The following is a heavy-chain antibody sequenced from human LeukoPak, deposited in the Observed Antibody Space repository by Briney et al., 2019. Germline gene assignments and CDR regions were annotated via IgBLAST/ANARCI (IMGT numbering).Heavy chain of an antibody. CDR1: GFTFVDYG. CDR2: INWNGGST. CDR3: ARESGTYCSSTSCSYFDY. Sequence: GGSLRLSSAASGFTFVDYGMSWVRQAPGKGLEWVSGINWNGGSTGYADSVKGRFTISRDNAKNSLYLQMNSLRAEDTALYYCARESGTYCSSTSCSYFDYWGQGTLVTVSS. V-gene: IGHV3-20*04. D-gene: IGHD2-2*01. J-gene: IGHJ4*02.